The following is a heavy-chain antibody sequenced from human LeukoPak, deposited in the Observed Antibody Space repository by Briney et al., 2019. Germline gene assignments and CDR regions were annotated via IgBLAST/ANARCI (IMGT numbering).Heavy chain of an antibody. D-gene: IGHD5-18*01. CDR2: IYYSGST. CDR1: GGSISSGDYY. Sequence: SETLSLTCTVSGGSISSGDYYWSWIRQPPGKGLERIGYIYYSGSTYYNPSLKSRVTISVDTSKNQFSLKLSSVTAADTAVYYCARDGDTAYDYWGQGTLVTVSS. V-gene: IGHV4-30-4*01. CDR3: ARDGDTAYDY. J-gene: IGHJ4*02.